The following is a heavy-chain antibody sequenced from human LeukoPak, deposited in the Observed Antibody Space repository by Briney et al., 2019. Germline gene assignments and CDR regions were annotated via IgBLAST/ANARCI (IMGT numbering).Heavy chain of an antibody. J-gene: IGHJ3*02. CDR3: ARSADSSGYNAFDI. D-gene: IGHD3-22*01. CDR1: GFTFSDYY. V-gene: IGHV3-11*04. Sequence: GGSLRLSCAASGFTFSDYYMSWIRQAPGKGLEWVSYISSSGSTIYYADSVKGRFTISRGNAKNSLYLQMNSLRAEDTAVYYCARSADSSGYNAFDIWGQGTMVTVSS. CDR2: ISSSGSTI.